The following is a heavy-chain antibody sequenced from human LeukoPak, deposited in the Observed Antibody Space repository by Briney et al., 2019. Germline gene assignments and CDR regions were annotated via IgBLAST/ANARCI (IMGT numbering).Heavy chain of an antibody. CDR2: INHSGST. J-gene: IGHJ3*02. V-gene: IGHV4-34*01. CDR3: ARGQWLSHAFDI. CDR1: GGSFSGYY. D-gene: IGHD6-19*01. Sequence: PSETLSLTCAVYGGSFSGYYWSWIRQPPGKGLEWIGEINHSGSTNYNPSLKSRVTISVDTSKNQFSLKLSSVTAADTAVYYCARGQWLSHAFDIWGQGTMVTVSS.